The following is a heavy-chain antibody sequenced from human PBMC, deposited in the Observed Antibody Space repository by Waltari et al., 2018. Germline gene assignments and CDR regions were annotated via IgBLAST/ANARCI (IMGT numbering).Heavy chain of an antibody. CDR3: ARGILGATANSYDHHGMDV. CDR1: GDSIRSGGYY. D-gene: IGHD3-3*01. CDR2: IHHSGST. Sequence: QVQLQESGPGLVKPSQTLSLTCIVSGDSIRSGGYYWPWIRQHPGKALGWVGDIHHSGSTTYNPALKNRVTIESDTSKNEFSLRLTSMTAADTAVYYCARGILGATANSYDHHGMDVWGQGTAVTVSS. J-gene: IGHJ6*02. V-gene: IGHV4-31*03.